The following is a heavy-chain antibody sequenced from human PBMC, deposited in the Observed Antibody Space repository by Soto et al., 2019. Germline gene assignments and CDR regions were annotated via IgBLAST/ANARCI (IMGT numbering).Heavy chain of an antibody. CDR3: AKELSGSHPLDY. CDR1: GFTFSSYG. CDR2: ISYDGSNK. Sequence: ESGGGVVPPGRSLRLSCAASGFTFSSYGMHWVRQAPGKGLEWVAVISYDGSNKYYADSVKGRFTISRDNSKNTLYLQMNSLRAADTAVYYCAKELSGSHPLDYWGQGTLVTVSS. J-gene: IGHJ4*02. V-gene: IGHV3-30*18. D-gene: IGHD1-26*01.